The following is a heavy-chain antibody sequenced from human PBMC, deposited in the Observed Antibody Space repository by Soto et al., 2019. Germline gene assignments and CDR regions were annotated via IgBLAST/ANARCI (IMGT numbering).Heavy chain of an antibody. D-gene: IGHD3-22*01. Sequence: ASVKVSCKASGYTFTGYYMHWVRQAPGQGLEWMGWINPNSGGTNYAQKFQGRATMTRDTSISTAYMELSRLRSDDTAVYYCARPNYYDSSGYYPALGYWGQGTLVTVSS. J-gene: IGHJ4*02. CDR1: GYTFTGYY. CDR2: INPNSGGT. V-gene: IGHV1-2*02. CDR3: ARPNYYDSSGYYPALGY.